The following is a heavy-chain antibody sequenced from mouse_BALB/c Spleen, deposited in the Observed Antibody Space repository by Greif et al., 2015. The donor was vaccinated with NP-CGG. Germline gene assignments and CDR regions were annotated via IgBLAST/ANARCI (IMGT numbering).Heavy chain of an antibody. Sequence: DVMLVESGGGLVQPGGSRKLSCAASGFTFSSFGMHWVSQAPEKGLEWVAYISSGSSTIYYADTVKGRFTISRDNPKNTLFLQMTSLRSEDTAMYYCARGAYYGNYYAMDYWGQGTSVTVSS. V-gene: IGHV5-17*02. CDR1: GFTFSSFG. D-gene: IGHD2-10*01. CDR3: ARGAYYGNYYAMDY. CDR2: ISSGSSTI. J-gene: IGHJ4*01.